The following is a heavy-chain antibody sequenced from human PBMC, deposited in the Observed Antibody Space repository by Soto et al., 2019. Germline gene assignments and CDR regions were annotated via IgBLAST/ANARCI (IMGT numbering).Heavy chain of an antibody. CDR3: ARGLYGGIFDY. D-gene: IGHD4-17*01. CDR1: DSSINSNYY. Sequence: SETLSLTCGVSDSSINSNYYWLWIRQPPGKGLEWIGAIHHSGTTYYTPSLKSRVTISMDTSKNHFSLRLTSVTAADTAKYYCARGLYGGIFDYCGQGSPVTVSS. V-gene: IGHV4-38-2*01. J-gene: IGHJ4*02. CDR2: IHHSGTT.